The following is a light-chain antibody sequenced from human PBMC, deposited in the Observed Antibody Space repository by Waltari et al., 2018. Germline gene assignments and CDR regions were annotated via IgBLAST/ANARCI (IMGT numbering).Light chain of an antibody. V-gene: IGLV8-61*01. Sequence: QTVVTQEPSFSVSPGGTVTLTCGLSSGSVSTSSYPSCYQQTPGQAPRTLIYTTTTRSSGVPDRFSGSILGNKAALTITGAQADDESDYYCVLYMGSGIWVFGGGTKLTVL. CDR3: VLYMGSGIWV. CDR1: SGSVSTSSY. J-gene: IGLJ3*02. CDR2: TTT.